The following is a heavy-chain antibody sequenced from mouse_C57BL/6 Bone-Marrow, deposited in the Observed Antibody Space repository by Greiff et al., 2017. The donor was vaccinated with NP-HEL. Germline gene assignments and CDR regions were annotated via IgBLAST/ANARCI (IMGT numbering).Heavy chain of an antibody. CDR1: GFTFTDYY. CDR2: IRNKANGYTT. V-gene: IGHV7-3*01. D-gene: IGHD2-4*01. J-gene: IGHJ3*01. Sequence: DVKLVESGGGLVQPGGSLSLSCAASGFTFTDYYMSWVRQPPGKALEWLGFIRNKANGYTTEYSASVKGRFTISRDNSQSILYLQMNALRAEDSATYYCARSYYDYDVSWFAYWGQGTLVTVSA. CDR3: ARSYYDYDVSWFAY.